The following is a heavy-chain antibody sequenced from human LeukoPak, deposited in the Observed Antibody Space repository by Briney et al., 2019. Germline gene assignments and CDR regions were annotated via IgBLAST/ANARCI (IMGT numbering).Heavy chain of an antibody. V-gene: IGHV4-59*01. J-gene: IGHJ5*02. CDR3: ARGSVALGAVDP. CDR2: FYYTRNT. D-gene: IGHD3-10*01. Sequence: PSETLSLTCTVSGGSISNYYWFWIRQPPGKGLEWIGYFYYTRNTNYNPSLKSRVTISVDTSKNQFSLRLGSVTAADTAVYYCARGSVALGAVDPWGQGTLVPSPQ. CDR1: GGSISNYY.